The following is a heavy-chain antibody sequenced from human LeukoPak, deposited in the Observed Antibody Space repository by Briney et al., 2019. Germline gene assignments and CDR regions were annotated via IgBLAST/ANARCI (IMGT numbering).Heavy chain of an antibody. CDR1: GGSLSSRSYY. V-gene: IGHV4-39*01. J-gene: IGHJ6*03. CDR3: ARSPRITVGGPYYFQYYYMDV. Sequence: PSETLSLTCNVSGGSLSSRSYYWGWIRQPPGKRLEWIATIYYSGTTFYNPSLKSRVTISVDTSKDQFSLRLSSVTAADTAVYYCARSPRITVGGPYYFQYYYMDVWGKGTTVTVSS. D-gene: IGHD6-19*01. CDR2: IYYSGTT.